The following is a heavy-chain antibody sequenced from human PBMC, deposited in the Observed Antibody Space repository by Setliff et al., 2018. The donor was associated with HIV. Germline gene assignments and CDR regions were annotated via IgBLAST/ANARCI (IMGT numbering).Heavy chain of an antibody. Sequence: SETLSLTCTVSGGSINNNNYYWGWIRQPPGKGLEWIGSIYYTEGTYSNPSLTSRLSISLDTSNNQFSLKLTSVTATDTAMYYCASFFVTTVTNQDYWGQGTPVTVSS. V-gene: IGHV4-39*07. CDR1: GGSINNNNYY. CDR3: ASFFVTTVTNQDY. CDR2: IYYTEGT. J-gene: IGHJ4*02. D-gene: IGHD4-17*01.